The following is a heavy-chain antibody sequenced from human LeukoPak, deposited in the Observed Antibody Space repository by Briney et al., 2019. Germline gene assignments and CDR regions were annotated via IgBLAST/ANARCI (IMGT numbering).Heavy chain of an antibody. Sequence: SETLSLTCAVYGGSFSGYYWSWIRQSPGRGLEWIGAINHSGGTKYNPSLKSRVTISIDTSKNYFSLKLTSVTAADTAVYYCARHYGPWGQGTLVTVSS. V-gene: IGHV4-34*01. J-gene: IGHJ5*02. CDR3: ARHYGP. D-gene: IGHD3-16*01. CDR1: GGSFSGYY. CDR2: INHSGGT.